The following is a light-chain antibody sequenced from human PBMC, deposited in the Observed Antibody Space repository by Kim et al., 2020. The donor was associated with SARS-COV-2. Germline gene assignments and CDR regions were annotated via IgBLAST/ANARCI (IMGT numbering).Light chain of an antibody. CDR2: LNSDGTQ. CDR1: SAHSSYG. Sequence: QLVLTQSPSASASLGASVKLTCTRSSAHSSYGIAWHQQQSGKGPRYSMKLNSDGTQKKGDGSPDRFSGSSSGAERYLTISSLQSDDEADYYCQTWGPGIRVFGGGTQLTVL. CDR3: QTWGPGIRV. J-gene: IGLJ3*02. V-gene: IGLV4-69*01.